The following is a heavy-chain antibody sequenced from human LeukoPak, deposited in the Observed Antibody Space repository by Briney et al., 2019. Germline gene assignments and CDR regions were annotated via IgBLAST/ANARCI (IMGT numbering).Heavy chain of an antibody. CDR2: IWFYESNK. V-gene: IGHV3-33*01. CDR3: ARACVYWPRPTCSSHLPKPPSLDY. J-gene: IGHJ4*02. Sequence: AGGPLRLSCAASGFTFNNYGMHCVRQPPGKGLEGLALIWFYESNKFYAAPVKGRFTTSRDNSKNTLYLQMHSLRAEDTAVYYCARACVYWPRPTCSSHLPKPPSLDYWGQGTLVTVSS. CDR1: GFTFNNYG. D-gene: IGHD6-6*01.